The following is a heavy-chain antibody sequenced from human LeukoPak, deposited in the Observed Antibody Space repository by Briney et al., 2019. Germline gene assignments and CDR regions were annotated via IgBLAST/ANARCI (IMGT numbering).Heavy chain of an antibody. CDR2: IYYSGST. CDR3: ARDEHDFWSGYYPTGYGMDV. V-gene: IGHV4-61*01. J-gene: IGHJ6*02. D-gene: IGHD3-3*01. CDR1: GGSVSSGSYY. Sequence: PSETLSLTCTVSGGSVSSGSYYWSWIRQPPGKGLEWIGYIYYSGSTNYNPSLKSRVTISVDTSKNQFSLKLSSVTAADTAVYYCARDEHDFWSGYYPTGYGMDVWGQGTTVTVSS.